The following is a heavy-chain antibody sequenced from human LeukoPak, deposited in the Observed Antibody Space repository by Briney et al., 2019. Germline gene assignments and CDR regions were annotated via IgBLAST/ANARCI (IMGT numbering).Heavy chain of an antibody. CDR3: AKIPVLSYYYYYMDV. J-gene: IGHJ6*03. CDR1: GFTFSSYA. V-gene: IGHV3-23*01. Sequence: GGSLRLSCAASGFTFSSYAMTWVRQAPGKGLEWVSAISGSGDSTYYADSVKGRFTISRDNSKNTLYLQMNSLRAEDTAVYYRAKIPVLSYYYYYMDVWGKGTTVTVSS. CDR2: ISGSGDST.